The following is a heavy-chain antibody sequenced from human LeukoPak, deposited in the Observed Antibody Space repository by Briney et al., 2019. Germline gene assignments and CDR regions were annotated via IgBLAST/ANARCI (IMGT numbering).Heavy chain of an antibody. CDR2: FDPEDGET. CDR3: ARVWVVVPAAITWFDP. V-gene: IGHV1-24*01. J-gene: IGHJ5*02. Sequence: GASVKVSCKVSGYTLTELSMHWVRQAPGKGLEWMGGFDPEDGETIYAQKFQGRVTMTEDTSTDTAYMELSSLRSEDTAVYYCARVWVVVPAAITWFDPRGQGTLVTVSS. D-gene: IGHD2-2*02. CDR1: GYTLTELS.